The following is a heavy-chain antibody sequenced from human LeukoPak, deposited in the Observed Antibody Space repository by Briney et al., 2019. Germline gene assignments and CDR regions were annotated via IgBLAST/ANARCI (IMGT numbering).Heavy chain of an antibody. V-gene: IGHV3-48*04. J-gene: IGHJ4*02. CDR3: ARGGTGYDLFDY. Sequence: GGSLRLSCTASGFTFSSYWVHWVRQAPGKGLEWVSYISPSGRTKYYADSVKGRFTISRDNAKNSLYLQINSLRAEDTAVYYCARGGTGYDLFDYWGQGTLVTVSS. CDR2: ISPSGRTK. CDR1: GFTFSSYW. D-gene: IGHD5-12*01.